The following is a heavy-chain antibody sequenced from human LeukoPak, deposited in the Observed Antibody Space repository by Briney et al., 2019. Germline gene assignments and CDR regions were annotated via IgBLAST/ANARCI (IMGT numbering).Heavy chain of an antibody. CDR1: GYTFTGYY. J-gene: IGHJ6*02. CDR3: ARDMSAVGGYCSSTSCSRYYYYGMDV. Sequence: ASVKVSCKASGYTFTGYYVHWVRQAPGQGLEWMGWINPNSGGTNYAQKFQGRVTMTRDTSISTAYMELSRLRSDDTAVYYCARDMSAVGGYCSSTSCSRYYYYGMDVWGQGTTVTVSS. CDR2: INPNSGGT. D-gene: IGHD2-2*01. V-gene: IGHV1-2*02.